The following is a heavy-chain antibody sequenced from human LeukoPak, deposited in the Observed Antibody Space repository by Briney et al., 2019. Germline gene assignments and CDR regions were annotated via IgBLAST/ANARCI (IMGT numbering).Heavy chain of an antibody. V-gene: IGHV3-11*01. CDR2: ISSSGSTI. CDR3: ARDSTAGCSSTSCYAEDY. D-gene: IGHD2-2*01. CDR1: GFTFSDYY. Sequence: GGSLRLSCAASGFTFSDYYMSWIRQAPGKGLEWVSYISSSGSTIYYADSVKGRFTISRDNAKNSLYLQMNSLRAEDTAMYYCARDSTAGCSSTSCYAEDYWGQGTLVTVSS. J-gene: IGHJ4*02.